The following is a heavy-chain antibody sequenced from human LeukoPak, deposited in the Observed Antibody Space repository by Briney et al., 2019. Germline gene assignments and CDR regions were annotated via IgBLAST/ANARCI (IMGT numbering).Heavy chain of an antibody. D-gene: IGHD1-26*01. J-gene: IGHJ3*02. CDR2: IIPIFGTA. V-gene: IGHV1-69*01. CDR1: GGTFSSYA. CDR3: ARDCGDSGSYYWDAFDI. Sequence: AASVKVSCKASGGTFSSYAISWVRQAPGQGLEWMGGIIPIFGTANYAQKFQGRVTITADESTSTAYMELSSLRSGDTAVYYCARDCGDSGSYYWDAFDIWGQGTMVTVSS.